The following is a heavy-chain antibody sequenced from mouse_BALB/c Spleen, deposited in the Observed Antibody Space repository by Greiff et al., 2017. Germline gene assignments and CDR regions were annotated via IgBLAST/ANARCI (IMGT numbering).Heavy chain of an antibody. CDR3: ARDDGYRAWFAY. CDR1: GYSITSDYA. CDR2: ISYSGST. D-gene: IGHD2-3*01. Sequence: DVKLQESGPGLVKPSQSLSLTCTVTGYSITSDYAWNWIRQFPGNKLEWMGYISYSGSTSYNPSLKSRISITRDTSKNQFFLQLNSVTTEDTATYYCARDDGYRAWFAYWGQGTLVTVSA. V-gene: IGHV3-2*02. J-gene: IGHJ3*01.